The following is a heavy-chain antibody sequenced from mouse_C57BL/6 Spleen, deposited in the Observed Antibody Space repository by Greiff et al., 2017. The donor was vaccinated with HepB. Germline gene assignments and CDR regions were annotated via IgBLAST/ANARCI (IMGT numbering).Heavy chain of an antibody. CDR2: IDPENGDT. D-gene: IGHD2-5*01. V-gene: IGHV14-4*01. CDR3: TTKGAYYSNYGWFAY. CDR1: GFNIKDDY. Sequence: VQLQQSGAELVRPGASVKLSCTASGFNIKDDYMHWVKQRPEQGLEWIGWIDPENGDTEYASKFQGKATITADTSSNTAYLQLSSLTSEDTAVYYCTTKGAYYSNYGWFAYWGQGTLVTVSA. J-gene: IGHJ3*01.